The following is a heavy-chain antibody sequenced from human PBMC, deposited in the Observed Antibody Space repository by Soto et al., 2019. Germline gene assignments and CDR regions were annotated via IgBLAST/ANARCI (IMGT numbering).Heavy chain of an antibody. Sequence: QVQLVQSGAEVKKPGASVKVSCKASGYSFTSYDINWVRQATGQGLEWMGWMNPNSDNTAYAQKFQGRVTMTRNTSISTVYMELSSLRSEDAAVYYCAREAAAGLVYWGQGTLVTVSS. D-gene: IGHD6-13*01. J-gene: IGHJ4*02. CDR1: GYSFTSYD. CDR3: AREAAAGLVY. CDR2: MNPNSDNT. V-gene: IGHV1-8*01.